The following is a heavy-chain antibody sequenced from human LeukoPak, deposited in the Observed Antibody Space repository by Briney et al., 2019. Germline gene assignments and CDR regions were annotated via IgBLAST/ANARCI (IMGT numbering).Heavy chain of an antibody. CDR3: VTDPIYYNGSGSYLSAYGMDV. V-gene: IGHV4-39*07. CDR2: IHQSGST. D-gene: IGHD3-10*01. Sequence: PSETLSLTCTVSGASISSSSSYWGWIRQPPGKGLEWIGHIHQSGSTYYNPSLTSRITMSVDTSKNQFSLKLSSVTAADTAVYYCVTDPIYYNGSGSYLSAYGMDVWGQGTTVTVSS. CDR1: GASISSSSSY. J-gene: IGHJ6*02.